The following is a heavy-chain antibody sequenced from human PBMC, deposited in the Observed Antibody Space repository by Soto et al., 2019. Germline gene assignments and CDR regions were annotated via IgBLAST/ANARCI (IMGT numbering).Heavy chain of an antibody. J-gene: IGHJ4*02. CDR1: GGSVSSGSYY. CDR3: ARDGVYIWSGSYFDY. CDR2: IYYSWST. D-gene: IGHD1-26*01. V-gene: IGHV4-61*01. Sequence: QVQLQESGPGLVKPSETLSLTCTVSGGSVSSGSYYWSWIRQPPGKGLEWIGYIYYSWSTNYNPSLKSRVTISVDTSKNQFALKLSSVTAADTAVYYCARDGVYIWSGSYFDYWGQGTLVTVSS.